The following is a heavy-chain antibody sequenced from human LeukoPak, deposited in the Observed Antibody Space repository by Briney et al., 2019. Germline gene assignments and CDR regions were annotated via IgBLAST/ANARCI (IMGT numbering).Heavy chain of an antibody. J-gene: IGHJ4*02. CDR1: GYSFTSYW. CDR2: IYPGDSDT. D-gene: IGHD3-3*01. V-gene: IGHV5-51*01. CDR3: ASMPANEGGVTFDY. Sequence: GESLKISXKGSGYSFTSYWIGWVRQMPGKGLEWMGIIYPGDSDTIYSPSFQGQVTISADKSISTAYLQWSSLKISDTAMYYCASMPANEGGVTFDYWGQGTLVTVSS.